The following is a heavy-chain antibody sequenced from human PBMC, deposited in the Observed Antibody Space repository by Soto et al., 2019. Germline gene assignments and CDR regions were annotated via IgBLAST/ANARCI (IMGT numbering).Heavy chain of an antibody. V-gene: IGHV3-30*18. CDR1: GFTFSSYG. J-gene: IGHJ4*02. CDR3: AKIGARDAAAGLFYYFDY. CDR2: ISYDGSNK. Sequence: GGSLRLSCAASGFTFSSYGMHWVRQAPGKGLEWVAVISYDGSNKYYADSVKGRFTISRDNSKNTLYLQLNSLRAEDTAVYYCAKIGARDAAAGLFYYFDYWGQGTLVTVSS. D-gene: IGHD6-13*01.